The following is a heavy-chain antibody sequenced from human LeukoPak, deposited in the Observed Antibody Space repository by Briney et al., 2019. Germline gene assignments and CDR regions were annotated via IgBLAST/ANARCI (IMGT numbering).Heavy chain of an antibody. V-gene: IGHV3-7*01. Sequence: GGSLRLSCAASGFTFSSYWMSWVRQAQGEGVEGVANIKQEGSEKYYVDSVKGRFTIYRDNAKNSLYLQMNSLRAEDTAVYYCARDLARLGYSGYDRADAFDIWGQGTMVTVSS. CDR1: GFTFSSYW. CDR3: ARDLARLGYSGYDRADAFDI. J-gene: IGHJ3*02. D-gene: IGHD5-12*01. CDR2: IKQEGSEK.